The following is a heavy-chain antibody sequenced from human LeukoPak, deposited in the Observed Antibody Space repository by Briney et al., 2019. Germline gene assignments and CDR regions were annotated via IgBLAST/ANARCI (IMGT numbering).Heavy chain of an antibody. CDR3: AKCGGDCYHGAFDI. CDR2: IYSGGST. V-gene: IGHV3-53*01. D-gene: IGHD2-21*02. CDR1: GFTVSSNY. Sequence: GGSLRLSCAASGFTVSSNYMSWVRQAPGKGLEWVSVIYSGGSTYCADSVKGRFTISRDNSKNTLYLQMNSLRAEDTAVYYCAKCGGDCYHGAFDIWGQGTMATVSS. J-gene: IGHJ3*02.